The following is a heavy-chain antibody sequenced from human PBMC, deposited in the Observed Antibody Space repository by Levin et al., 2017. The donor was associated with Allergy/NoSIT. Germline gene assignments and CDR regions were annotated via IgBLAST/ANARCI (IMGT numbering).Heavy chain of an antibody. CDR2: IYSGGST. V-gene: IGHV3-53*01. Sequence: GGSLRLSCAASGFTVSSNYMSWVRQAPGKGLEWVSVIYSGGSTYYADSVKGRFTISRDNSKNTLYLQMNSLRAEDTAVYYCARDTYRIAAAGTTFDDYWGQGTLVTVSS. J-gene: IGHJ4*02. CDR1: GFTVSSNY. D-gene: IGHD6-13*01. CDR3: ARDTYRIAAAGTTFDDY.